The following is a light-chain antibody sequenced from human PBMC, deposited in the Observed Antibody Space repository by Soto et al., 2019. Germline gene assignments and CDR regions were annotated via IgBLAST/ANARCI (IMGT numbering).Light chain of an antibody. J-gene: IGLJ2*01. CDR1: SSNIGAVYD. CDR3: QSYDSSLSGSGVV. CDR2: GNS. V-gene: IGLV1-40*01. Sequence: QSVLTQPPSVSGAPGQWVTISCTGSSSNIGAVYDVHWYQQLPGTAPKLLIYGNSNRPSGVPDRFSGSKSGTSASLAITGLQAEDEADYDGQSYDSSLSGSGVVFGGGTKLTVL.